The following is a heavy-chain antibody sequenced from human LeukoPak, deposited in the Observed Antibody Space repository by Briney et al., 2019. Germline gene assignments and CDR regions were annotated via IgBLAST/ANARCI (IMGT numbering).Heavy chain of an antibody. Sequence: GASVKVSCKASGYTFTSYYMHWVRQAPGQGLEWMGIINPSGGSTSYAQKFQGRVTMTRDTSTSTVNMELSSLRSEDTAVYYCASPGFSSGWRGYYYYGMDVWGQGTTVTVSS. D-gene: IGHD6-19*01. J-gene: IGHJ6*02. V-gene: IGHV1-46*01. CDR1: GYTFTSYY. CDR2: INPSGGST. CDR3: ASPGFSSGWRGYYYYGMDV.